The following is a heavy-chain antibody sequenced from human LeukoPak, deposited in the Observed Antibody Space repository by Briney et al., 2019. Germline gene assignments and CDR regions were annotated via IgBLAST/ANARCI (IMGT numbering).Heavy chain of an antibody. CDR2: ISGSGGST. J-gene: IGHJ3*02. Sequence: GASLRLSCAASGFTFSSYAMSWVRQAPGKGLGWVSAISGSGGSTYYADSVKGRFTISRDNSKNTLYLQMNSLRAEDTAVYYCAKDQGGAFDIWGQGTMVTVSS. D-gene: IGHD3-16*01. V-gene: IGHV3-23*01. CDR1: GFTFSSYA. CDR3: AKDQGGAFDI.